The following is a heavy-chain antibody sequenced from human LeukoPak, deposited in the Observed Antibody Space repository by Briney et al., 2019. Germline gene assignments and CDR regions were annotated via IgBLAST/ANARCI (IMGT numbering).Heavy chain of an antibody. J-gene: IGHJ6*02. CDR2: IYRSGTT. Sequence: PPETLSLTCTVSGGSISRYYWSWIRQSPGKGLEWIGYIYRSGTTNYNPSLKSRLTISVDTSKNQFALKLSSVTAADTAVYYCAREDPQTTVPEGMDVWGQGTTVTVSS. CDR1: GGSISRYY. D-gene: IGHD4-17*01. CDR3: AREDPQTTVPEGMDV. V-gene: IGHV4-59*01.